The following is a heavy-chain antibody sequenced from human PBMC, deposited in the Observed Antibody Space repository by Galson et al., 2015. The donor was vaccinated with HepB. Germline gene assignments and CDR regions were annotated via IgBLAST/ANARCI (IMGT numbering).Heavy chain of an antibody. CDR2: INPSGGST. V-gene: IGHV1-46*03. Sequence: SVKVSCKASGYTFTSYYMHWVRQAPGQGLEWMGIINPSGGSTSYAQKFQGRVTMTRDTSTSTVYMELSSLRSEDTAVYYYARGVGNYYDSSGYYLSGVIDYRGQGTLVTVSS. CDR3: ARGVGNYYDSSGYYLSGVIDY. CDR1: GYTFTSYY. J-gene: IGHJ4*02. D-gene: IGHD3-22*01.